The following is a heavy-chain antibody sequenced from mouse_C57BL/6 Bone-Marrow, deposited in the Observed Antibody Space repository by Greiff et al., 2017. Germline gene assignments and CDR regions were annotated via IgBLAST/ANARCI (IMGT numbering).Heavy chain of an antibody. D-gene: IGHD1-1*01. J-gene: IGHJ4*01. CDR2: LAPANGNT. CDR3: ASRITHY. V-gene: IGHV14-3*01. CDR1: GFTIKNTY. Sequence: VQLQQSVAELVRPGASVTLSCTASGFTIKNTYMHWVQQRPEQGLEWIGRLAPANGNTKYAPKFQGKATITADTSSNTAYLQLSSLTSEDTAIYYCASRITHYWGQGTSVTVSS.